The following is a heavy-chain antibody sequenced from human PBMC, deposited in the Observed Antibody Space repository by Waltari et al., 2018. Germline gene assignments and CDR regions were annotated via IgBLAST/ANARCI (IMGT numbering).Heavy chain of an antibody. CDR2: IKQDGSEK. D-gene: IGHD2-2*01. CDR3: ATSRTFDY. Sequence: EVQLVESGGDLVQPGGSLRISCVASGFTFSSYWMNWVRQAPGKGLEWVANIKQDGSEKYFVDSVKGRFTISRDNAKNSLFLQMNSLRAEDTAVYYCATSRTFDYWGQGTLVTVSS. V-gene: IGHV3-7*01. J-gene: IGHJ4*02. CDR1: GFTFSSYW.